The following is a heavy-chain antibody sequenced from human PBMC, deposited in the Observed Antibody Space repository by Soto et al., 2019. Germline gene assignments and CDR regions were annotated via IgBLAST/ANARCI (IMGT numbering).Heavy chain of an antibody. CDR3: SRARYSSGWYDLDY. CDR2: IWYDGSNK. V-gene: IGHV3-33*01. D-gene: IGHD6-19*01. Sequence: QVQLVESGGGVVQPGRPLRLSCAASGFTFSSYGMHWVRQAPGKGLEWVAVIWYDGSNKYYADSVKGRFTISRDNSKNTLYLQMNSLRVEDTAVYYCSRARYSSGWYDLDYWGQGTLVTVSS. J-gene: IGHJ4*02. CDR1: GFTFSSYG.